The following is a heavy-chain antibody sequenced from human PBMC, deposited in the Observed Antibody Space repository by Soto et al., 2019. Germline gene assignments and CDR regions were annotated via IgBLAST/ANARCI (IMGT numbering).Heavy chain of an antibody. CDR3: ARGEITYYYDSSGYFYYYYGMDV. V-gene: IGHV1-18*01. J-gene: IGHJ6*02. CDR2: ISAYNGNT. D-gene: IGHD3-22*01. CDR1: GYTFTSYG. Sequence: GASVKVSCKASGYTFTSYGISWVRQAPGQGLEWMGWISAYNGNTNYAQKLQGRVTMTTDTSTSTAYMELRSLRSDDTAVYYCARGEITYYYDSSGYFYYYYGMDVWGQGTTVTVS.